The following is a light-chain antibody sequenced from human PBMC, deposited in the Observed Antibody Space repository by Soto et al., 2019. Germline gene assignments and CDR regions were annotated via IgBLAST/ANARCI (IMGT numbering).Light chain of an antibody. CDR2: EGS. CDR3: CSYAGCSTPVV. J-gene: IGLJ2*01. V-gene: IGLV2-23*01. Sequence: QSALTQPASVSGSPGQSITISCTGTSSDVGSYNLVSWYQQHPGKAPKLMIYEGSKRPSGVSNRFSGSKSGNTASLTISGLQAEDEADSYCCSYAGCSTPVVFGGGTQLTVL. CDR1: SSDVGSYNL.